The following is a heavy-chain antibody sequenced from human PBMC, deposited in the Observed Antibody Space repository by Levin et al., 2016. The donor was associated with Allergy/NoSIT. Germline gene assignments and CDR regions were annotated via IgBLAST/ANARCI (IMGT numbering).Heavy chain of an antibody. CDR3: ARGRLDFIRGLRRVWFDP. J-gene: IGHJ5*02. D-gene: IGHD3-10*01. V-gene: IGHV2-70*04. CDR2: IDWDDDK. Sequence: WIRQPPGKALEWLARIDWDDDKWYNTSLKTRLTISKDTSKNQVVLTMTNMDPVDTATYYCARGRLDFIRGLRRVWFDPWGQGTLVTVSS.